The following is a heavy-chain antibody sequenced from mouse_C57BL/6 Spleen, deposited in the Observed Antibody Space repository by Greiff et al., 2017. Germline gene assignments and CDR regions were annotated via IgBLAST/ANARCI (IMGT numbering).Heavy chain of an antibody. CDR3: AIPFITTVVDYFDV. D-gene: IGHD1-1*01. CDR2: INPSTGGT. CDR1: GYSFTGYY. V-gene: IGHV1-43*01. Sequence: EVQLQQSGPELVKPGASVKISCKASGYSFTGYYMHWVKQSSEKSLEWIGEINPSTGGTSYNQKFKGKATLTVDKSSSTAYMQLKSLTSEDSAVYYCAIPFITTVVDYFDVWGTGTTVTVSS. J-gene: IGHJ1*03.